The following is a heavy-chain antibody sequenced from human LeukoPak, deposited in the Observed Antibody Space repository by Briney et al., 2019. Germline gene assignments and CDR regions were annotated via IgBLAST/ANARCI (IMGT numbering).Heavy chain of an antibody. D-gene: IGHD6-13*01. V-gene: IGHV4-59*01. CDR2: IYYSGST. CDR1: GGSFSGYY. CDR3: ARVTGYVMEDYFDY. Sequence: SETLSLTCAVYGGSFSGYYWSWIRQPPGKGLEWIGYIYYSGSTNYNPSLKSRVTISVDTSKNQFSLRLSSATAADTAVYYCARVTGYVMEDYFDYWGQGTLVTVSS. J-gene: IGHJ4*02.